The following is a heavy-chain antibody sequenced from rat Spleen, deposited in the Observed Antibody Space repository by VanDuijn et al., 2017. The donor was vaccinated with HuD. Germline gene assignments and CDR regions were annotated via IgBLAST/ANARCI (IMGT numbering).Heavy chain of an antibody. D-gene: IGHD1-11*01. Sequence: EVQLVESGGGLVQPGRSLKLSCVASGFTFTNYWMTWIHQAPGKGLEWVASITNTGGSTYYRDSVKGRFTISSDNAKSILYVQMDSLRPEDTATYYCARRHYGYTDYFDYWGQGVMVPVSS. CDR3: ARRHYGYTDYFDY. J-gene: IGHJ2*01. CDR2: ITNTGGST. V-gene: IGHV5-31*01. CDR1: GFTFTNYW.